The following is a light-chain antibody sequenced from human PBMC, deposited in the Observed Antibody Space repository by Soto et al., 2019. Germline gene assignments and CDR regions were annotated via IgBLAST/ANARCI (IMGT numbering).Light chain of an antibody. CDR3: QHYDHLPIT. Sequence: DIRLTQSPSSLSASVGDRVTSTCQAGQDITNYLNCYQQKPGRAPRPLLYDASSLETGVPSRFSGSGPGTDFPLTISSPQPEDVATYYCQHYDHLPITFGQGTRLEIK. V-gene: IGKV1-33*01. CDR1: QDITNY. CDR2: DAS. J-gene: IGKJ5*01.